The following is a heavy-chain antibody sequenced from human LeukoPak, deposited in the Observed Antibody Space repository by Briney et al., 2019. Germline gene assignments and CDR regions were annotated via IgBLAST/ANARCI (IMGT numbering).Heavy chain of an antibody. CDR3: ARAPDCSGGSCYSYAFDI. D-gene: IGHD2-15*01. V-gene: IGHV1-69*04. CDR2: IIPILGIA. Sequence: SVKVSCKASGYTFTSYGISWVRQAPGQGLEWMGRIIPILGIANYAQKFQGRVTITADKSTSTAYMELSSLRSEDTAVYYCARAPDCSGGSCYSYAFDIWGQGKMVTVSS. J-gene: IGHJ3*02. CDR1: GYTFTSYG.